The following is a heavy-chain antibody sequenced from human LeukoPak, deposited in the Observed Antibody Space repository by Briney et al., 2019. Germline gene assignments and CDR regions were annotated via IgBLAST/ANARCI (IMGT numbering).Heavy chain of an antibody. Sequence: GGSLRLSCAASEFTLSDYVMYWVRQAPGKGLEWVSLMLYEGNKYYADSVRGRFTISRDDSKNTLYLQMNSLRAEDTALYYCAREWTYSSGWSAPGYWGQGALVTVSS. J-gene: IGHJ4*02. CDR2: MLYEGNK. CDR1: EFTLSDYV. D-gene: IGHD6-19*01. CDR3: AREWTYSSGWSAPGY. V-gene: IGHV3-30*03.